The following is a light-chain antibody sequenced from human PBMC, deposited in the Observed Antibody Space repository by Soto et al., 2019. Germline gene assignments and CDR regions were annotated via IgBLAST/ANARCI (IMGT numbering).Light chain of an antibody. CDR2: GVS. CDR1: SSNIGAGYD. Sequence: QSVLTQPPSVSGAPGQRVTISCTGSSSNIGAGYDVHWYQQLPGTAPKLLIYGVSNRPSGVPDRFSGSKSGTSVSLAITGLQAEDEADYYCQSHDSSLSGWVFGGGTKVTVL. V-gene: IGLV1-40*01. J-gene: IGLJ3*02. CDR3: QSHDSSLSGWV.